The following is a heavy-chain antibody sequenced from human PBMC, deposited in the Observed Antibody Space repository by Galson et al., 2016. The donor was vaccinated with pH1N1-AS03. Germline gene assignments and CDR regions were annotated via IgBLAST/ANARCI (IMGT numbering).Heavy chain of an antibody. J-gene: IGHJ4*02. Sequence: SLRLSCAASGFTFSNVWLTWVRQAPGKGLEWVGHIKAKADGGTADYAAPVKGRFTISRDDSKSTSYLQMNSLKTENTALYYLLTISLDYWGQGTLVTVSS. CDR1: GFTFSNVW. CDR3: LTISLDY. V-gene: IGHV3-15*01. D-gene: IGHD2-21*01. CDR2: IKAKADGGTA.